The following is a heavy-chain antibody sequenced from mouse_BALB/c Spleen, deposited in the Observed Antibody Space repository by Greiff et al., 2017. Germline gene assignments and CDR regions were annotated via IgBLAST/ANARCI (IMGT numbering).Heavy chain of an antibody. CDR2: IWSGGST. D-gene: IGHD2-1*01. CDR3: ARTDYGNLYWYFDV. V-gene: IGHV2-2*02. J-gene: IGHJ1*01. Sequence: VKLVESGPGLVQPSQSLSITCTVSGFSLTSYGVHWVRQSPGKGLEWLGVIWSGGSTDYNAAFISRLSISKDNSKSQVFFKMNSLQANDTAIYYCARTDYGNLYWYFDVWGAGTTVTVSS. CDR1: GFSLTSYG.